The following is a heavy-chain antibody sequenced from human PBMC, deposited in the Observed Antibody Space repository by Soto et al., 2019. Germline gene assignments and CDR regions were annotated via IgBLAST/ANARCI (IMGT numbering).Heavy chain of an antibody. CDR1: GGSISSYY. CDR2: IYYSGST. V-gene: IGHV4-39*01. CDR3: ARRYGYYFDY. Sequence: PSETLSLTCTVSGGSISSYYWGWIRQPPGKGLEWIGSIYYSGSTYYNPSLKSRVTISVDTSKNQFSLKLSSVTAADTAVYYCARRYGYYFDYWGQGTLVTVSS. J-gene: IGHJ4*02. D-gene: IGHD4-17*01.